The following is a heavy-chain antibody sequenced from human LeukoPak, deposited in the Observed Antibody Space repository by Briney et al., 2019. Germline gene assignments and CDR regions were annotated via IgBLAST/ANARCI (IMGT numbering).Heavy chain of an antibody. J-gene: IGHJ6*03. Sequence: GGSLRLSCAASGFTFSSYSMNWVRQAPGKGLEWVSSISSSSSYIYYADSVKGRFTISRDNAKNSLYLQMNSLRAEDTAVYYCARDGGLWFGELLEYYYYYYYMDVWGKGTTVTVSS. D-gene: IGHD3-10*01. CDR2: ISSSSSYI. V-gene: IGHV3-21*01. CDR1: GFTFSSYS. CDR3: ARDGGLWFGELLEYYYYYYYMDV.